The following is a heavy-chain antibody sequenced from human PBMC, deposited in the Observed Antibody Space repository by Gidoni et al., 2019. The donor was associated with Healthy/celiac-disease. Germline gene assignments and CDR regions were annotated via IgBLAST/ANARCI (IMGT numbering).Heavy chain of an antibody. Sequence: QVQLVQSGAEVKKPGASVKVSCKVSGYTLTDLSMHWVLQAPGKGLAWMGGFDTEDGETIYAQKVQGRVTMTEDTSTDTAYMELSSLRSEDTAGYYCATSYYDSSGYYYFDYWGQGTLVTVSS. CDR2: FDTEDGET. CDR1: GYTLTDLS. V-gene: IGHV1-24*01. CDR3: ATSYYDSSGYYYFDY. D-gene: IGHD3-22*01. J-gene: IGHJ4*02.